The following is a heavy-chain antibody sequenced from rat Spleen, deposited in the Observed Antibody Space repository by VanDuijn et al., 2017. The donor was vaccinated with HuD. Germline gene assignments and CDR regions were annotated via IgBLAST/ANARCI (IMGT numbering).Heavy chain of an antibody. Sequence: EVQLVESGGGLVQPGRSLKLSCAVSGFTFSNYGLHWIRQAPKKGLEWVATISYDGSSIYYRDSVKGRFTISRDNAKNTQYLQMDSLRSEDTASYYCARLGVVITSGVMDAWGQGASVTVSS. J-gene: IGHJ4*01. V-gene: IGHV5-29*01. CDR1: GFTFSNYG. CDR2: ISYDGSSI. D-gene: IGHD1-12*02. CDR3: ARLGVVITSGVMDA.